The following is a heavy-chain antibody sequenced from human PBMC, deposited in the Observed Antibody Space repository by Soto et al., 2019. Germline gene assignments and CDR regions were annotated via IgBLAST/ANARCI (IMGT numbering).Heavy chain of an antibody. V-gene: IGHV1-46*03. CDR1: GYTFTSYY. J-gene: IGHJ4*02. CDR2: INPSNST. Sequence: ASVKVSCKASGYTFTSYYMHWVREAPGQGLEWMGIINPSNSTTYAQKFQGRVTMTRDTSTSTVYMELSSLRSEDTAVYYCTRVSCTGGSCYSIDSWGQGTLVTVSS. CDR3: TRVSCTGGSCYSIDS. D-gene: IGHD2-15*01.